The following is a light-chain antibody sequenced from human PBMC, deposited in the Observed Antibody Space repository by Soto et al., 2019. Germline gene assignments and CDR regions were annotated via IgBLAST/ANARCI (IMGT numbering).Light chain of an antibody. J-gene: IGLJ3*02. CDR1: SGSIASNY. CDR2: DDN. Sequence: NFMLTQPHSVSESPGKTVTISCTRSSGSIASNYVQWYQQRPGSSPTTVIYDDNQRPSGVPDRFSGSIDSSSNSASLTISGLKTDDEADYYCQSYDSSNQWVFGGGTKLTVL. CDR3: QSYDSSNQWV. V-gene: IGLV6-57*01.